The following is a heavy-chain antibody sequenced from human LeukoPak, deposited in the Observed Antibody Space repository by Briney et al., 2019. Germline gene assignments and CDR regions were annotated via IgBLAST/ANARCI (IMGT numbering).Heavy chain of an antibody. CDR3: ASLSYDSSGYGYYYYYMDV. Sequence: SETLSLTCTVSGGSISNSNYYWGWIRQPPGKGLEWIGSIYYSGSTYYNPSLKSRVTMSVDTSKNQFSLKLSSVTAADTAVYYCASLSYDSSGYGYYYYYMDVWGKGTTVTVSS. D-gene: IGHD3-22*01. V-gene: IGHV4-39*01. CDR2: IYYSGST. CDR1: GGSISNSNYY. J-gene: IGHJ6*03.